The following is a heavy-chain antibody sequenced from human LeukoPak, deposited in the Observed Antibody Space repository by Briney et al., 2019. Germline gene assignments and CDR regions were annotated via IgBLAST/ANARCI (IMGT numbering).Heavy chain of an antibody. V-gene: IGHV3-48*02. Sequence: GGSLRLSCAVSGFTFSSYSMNWVRQAPGKGLEWVSYISSSSSTIYYADSVKGRFTISRANAKNSLYLQMNSLRDGDPAVYYCARVGWTSGTWGQGTLVTVSS. J-gene: IGHJ5*02. CDR1: GFTFSSYS. D-gene: IGHD2-2*01. CDR2: ISSSSSTI. CDR3: ARVGWTSGT.